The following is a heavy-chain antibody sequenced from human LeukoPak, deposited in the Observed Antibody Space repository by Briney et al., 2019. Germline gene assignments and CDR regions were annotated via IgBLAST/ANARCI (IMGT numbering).Heavy chain of an antibody. J-gene: IGHJ3*02. V-gene: IGHV3-21*04. Sequence: PGGSLRLSCVASGFTFSTYRMAWVRQAPGKGLEWVSSITSSGDYVNYADSVKGRFTISRDNAKNSLHLEMNSLRAEDTAVYYCATGLYSYGDAFDIWGQGTMVTVSS. CDR3: ATGLYSYGDAFDI. CDR2: ITSSGDYV. CDR1: GFTFSTYR. D-gene: IGHD5-18*01.